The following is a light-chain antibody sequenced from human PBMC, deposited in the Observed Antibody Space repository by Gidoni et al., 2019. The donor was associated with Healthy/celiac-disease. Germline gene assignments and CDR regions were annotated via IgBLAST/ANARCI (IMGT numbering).Light chain of an antibody. J-gene: IGKJ3*01. Sequence: EIVMTQSPATLSVSPGERATISCRASQSVSSNLAWYQQQPCQAPRLLIYGASTRATGIPARFSCSGSGTEFTLTISSLQSEDFAVYYCQQYNNFPPLFTFGPGTKVDIK. CDR1: QSVSSN. CDR2: GAS. CDR3: QQYNNFPPLFT. V-gene: IGKV3-15*01.